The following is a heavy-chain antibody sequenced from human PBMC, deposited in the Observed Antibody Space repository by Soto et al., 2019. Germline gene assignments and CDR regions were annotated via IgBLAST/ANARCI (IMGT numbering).Heavy chain of an antibody. CDR1: GYTLTDYY. CDR3: AGEGGAAPGARREGYLDL. Sequence: QVHLVQSGAEVKKPGASVTVSCKTSGYTLTDYYMHWVRQAPGQGLEWMAWINPHTGDTGIAERFQGRVNMTRDKSTNKAHMGLTSLTSDDTAIYYCAGEGGAAPGARREGYLDLWGRGSLVTVSS. D-gene: IGHD3-16*01. CDR2: INPHTGDT. V-gene: IGHV1-2*02. J-gene: IGHJ2*01.